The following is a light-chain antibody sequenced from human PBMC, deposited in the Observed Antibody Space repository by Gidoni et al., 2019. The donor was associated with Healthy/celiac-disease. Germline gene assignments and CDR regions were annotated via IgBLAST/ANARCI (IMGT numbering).Light chain of an antibody. CDR2: GAS. Sequence: EIVLTQSPGTLSLSPGERATLSCRASQSVSSSYLAWYQQKPGQAPRLLIYGASSRATGIPHMFSGSWSGTDFTLSISRLEPEDFAVYYCQQYGSSPRTFGQGTKVEIK. J-gene: IGKJ1*01. CDR3: QQYGSSPRT. V-gene: IGKV3-20*01. CDR1: QSVSSSY.